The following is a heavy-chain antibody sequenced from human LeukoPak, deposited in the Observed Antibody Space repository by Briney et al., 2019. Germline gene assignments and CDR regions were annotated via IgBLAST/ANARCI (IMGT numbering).Heavy chain of an antibody. CDR1: GGSFSGYY. CDR3: ARGDIVIVPAARKGYYYMDV. V-gene: IGHV4-34*01. Sequence: SEPLSLTCAVYGGSFSGYYWSWIRQPPGKGLEWIGEINHSGSTNYNPSLKSRVTISVDTSKNQFSLKLSSVTAADTAVYYCARGDIVIVPAARKGYYYMDVWGKGTTVTVSS. CDR2: INHSGST. J-gene: IGHJ6*03. D-gene: IGHD2-2*01.